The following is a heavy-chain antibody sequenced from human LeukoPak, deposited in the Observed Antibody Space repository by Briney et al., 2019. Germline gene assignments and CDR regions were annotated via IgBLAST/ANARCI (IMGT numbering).Heavy chain of an antibody. Sequence: SETLSLTCTVSGGSISSSYWSWIRQPPGKGLEWIAYIHCSGSTNYNPSFKSRATISVDTSKAPFSLKLSSAPAADTAVYYCARHDPGWFDTWGQGTLVTVSS. V-gene: IGHV4-59*08. CDR1: GGSISSSY. D-gene: IGHD7-27*01. J-gene: IGHJ5*02. CDR3: ARHDPGWFDT. CDR2: IHCSGST.